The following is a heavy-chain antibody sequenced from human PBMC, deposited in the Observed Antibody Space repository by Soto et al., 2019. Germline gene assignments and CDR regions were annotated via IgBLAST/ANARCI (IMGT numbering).Heavy chain of an antibody. CDR3: ARLSGLRYYYYHYGMAV. J-gene: IGHJ6*02. V-gene: IGHV4-39*01. Sequence: SETLSLTCTVSGGSISSSSYFWGWIRQPPGKGLEWIGSIYYSGGTYYNPSLKSRVTISVDTSKNQFSLKLSSVTAADTAVYYCARLSGLRYYYYHYGMAVWGQGTSVTVSS. CDR2: IYYSGGT. CDR1: GGSISSSSYF. D-gene: IGHD4-17*01.